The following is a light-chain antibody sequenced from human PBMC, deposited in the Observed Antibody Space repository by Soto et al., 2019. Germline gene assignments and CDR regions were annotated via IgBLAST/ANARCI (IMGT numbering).Light chain of an antibody. CDR1: SSNIGSST. CDR3: AAWDDSLSGLYV. V-gene: IGLV1-44*01. Sequence: QSVLTQPPSASGTPGQRVTISCSGSSSNIGSSTVNWYQQLPGTAPKLLIYSNNQRPSGVPDRFSGSKSGTSASLAISGLQSEDEAVYYCAAWDDSLSGLYVFGAGTKVTVL. J-gene: IGLJ1*01. CDR2: SNN.